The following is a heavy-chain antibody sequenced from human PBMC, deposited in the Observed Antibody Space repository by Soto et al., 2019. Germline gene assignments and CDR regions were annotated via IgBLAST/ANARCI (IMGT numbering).Heavy chain of an antibody. D-gene: IGHD1-20*01. Sequence: PSETLSLTCAVYGGSFSGYYWTWIRQPPGTGLEWIGEINHSGSTNYNPSLKSRVTISVDTSKNQFSLKLSSVTAADTAVYYCARYKSNYYYGMDVWGKGTTVT. J-gene: IGHJ6*04. CDR1: GGSFSGYY. CDR3: ARYKSNYYYGMDV. CDR2: INHSGST. V-gene: IGHV4-34*01.